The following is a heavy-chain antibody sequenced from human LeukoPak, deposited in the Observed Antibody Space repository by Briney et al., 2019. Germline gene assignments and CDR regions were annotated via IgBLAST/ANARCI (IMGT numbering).Heavy chain of an antibody. CDR2: IDPNSGGT. CDR3: ARVAEVHPNGFDP. J-gene: IGHJ5*02. CDR1: GYTLRGFY. Sequence: ASVKVSCKAFGYTLRGFYFHWVRQAPGQGLERMGWIDPNSGGTKFAQQFQGRVSMTRDTSISTAYMELSRLGSDDTAVYYCARVAEVHPNGFDPWGQGTLVTVSS. V-gene: IGHV1-2*02.